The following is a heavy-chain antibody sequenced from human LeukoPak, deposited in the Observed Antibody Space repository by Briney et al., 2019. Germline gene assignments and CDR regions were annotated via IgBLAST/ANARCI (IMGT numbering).Heavy chain of an antibody. V-gene: IGHV4-59*08. CDR2: IYYSGST. CDR1: GGSISSYY. CDR3: ARHPTEDSGYEFDAFDI. J-gene: IGHJ3*02. Sequence: SETLSLTRTVSGGSISSYYWSWIRQPPGKGLEWIGYIYYSGSTNYNPSLKSRVTISVDTSKNQFSLKLSSVTAADTAVYYCARHPTEDSGYEFDAFDIWGQGTMVTVSS. D-gene: IGHD5-12*01.